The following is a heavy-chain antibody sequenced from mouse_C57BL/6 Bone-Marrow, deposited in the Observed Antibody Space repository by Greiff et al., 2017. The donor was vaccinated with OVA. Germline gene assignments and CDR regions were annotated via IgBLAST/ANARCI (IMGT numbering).Heavy chain of an antibody. Sequence: QVQLQQPGAELVKPGASVKLSCKASGYTFTSYWMHWVKQRPGQGLEWIGMIHPNSGSTNYNEKFKSKATLTVDKSSSTAYMQLSSLTSEDSAVYYCARMRKKGSSYYYAMDYCGQGTSVTVSS. J-gene: IGHJ4*01. CDR3: ARMRKKGSSYYYAMDY. D-gene: IGHD1-1*01. CDR2: IHPNSGST. CDR1: GYTFTSYW. V-gene: IGHV1-64*01.